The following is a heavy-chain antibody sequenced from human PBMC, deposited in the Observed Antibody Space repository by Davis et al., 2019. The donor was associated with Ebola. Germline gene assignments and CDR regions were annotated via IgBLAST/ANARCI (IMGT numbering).Heavy chain of an antibody. CDR2: MNPNSGNT. CDR1: GYTFTNYD. CDR3: ARGLNYGDYSVWFDP. Sequence: ASVKVSCKASGYTFTNYDINWVRQATGQGLEWMGWMNPNSGNTGYAQKFQGRVTMTRSTSISTAYMELSSLRSGDTAVYYCARGLNYGDYSVWFDPWGQGTLVTVSS. J-gene: IGHJ5*02. V-gene: IGHV1-8*01. D-gene: IGHD4-17*01.